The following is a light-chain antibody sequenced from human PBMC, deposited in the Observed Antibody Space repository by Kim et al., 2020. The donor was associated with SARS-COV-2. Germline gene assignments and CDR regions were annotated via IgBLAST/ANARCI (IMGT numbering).Light chain of an antibody. CDR3: NSRDSSGNHVV. CDR1: SRRDYY. J-gene: IGLJ2*01. Sequence: GQTVKITCQGDSRRDYYASWYQQRPGQAPILVIYSKNNRPSGIPDRFSGSSSGNTASLTITGAQAEDEADYYCNSRDSSGNHVVFGGGTQLTVL. CDR2: SKN. V-gene: IGLV3-19*01.